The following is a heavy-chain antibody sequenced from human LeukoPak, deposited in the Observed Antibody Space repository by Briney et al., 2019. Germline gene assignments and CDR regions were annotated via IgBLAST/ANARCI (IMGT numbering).Heavy chain of an antibody. CDR3: ARSRGFCSGGACYVRGGLDI. J-gene: IGHJ3*02. Sequence: SQTLSLTCALSGDSVPSSSAAWIWLRQPPSRGLEWLGRAYYRSKWNYDYVMSVQGRITINADTSKNQISLQLDSVTPEDTAVYYCARSRGFCSGGACYVRGGLDIWGQGTKVTVSS. D-gene: IGHD2-15*01. CDR2: AYYRSKWNY. V-gene: IGHV6-1*01. CDR1: GDSVPSSSAA.